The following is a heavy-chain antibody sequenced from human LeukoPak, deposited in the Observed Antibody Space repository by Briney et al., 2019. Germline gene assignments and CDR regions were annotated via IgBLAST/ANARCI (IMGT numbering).Heavy chain of an antibody. V-gene: IGHV3-48*03. CDR3: ASVFDGYKTFDY. J-gene: IGHJ4*02. Sequence: GGSLRLSCAASGFTFSSYEMNWVRQAPGQGMEWVSYISSSGSTIYYADSVKGRFTISRDNAKNSLYLQMNSLRVEDTAVYYCASVFDGYKTFDYWGQGTLVTVSS. D-gene: IGHD5-24*01. CDR1: GFTFSSYE. CDR2: ISSSGSTI.